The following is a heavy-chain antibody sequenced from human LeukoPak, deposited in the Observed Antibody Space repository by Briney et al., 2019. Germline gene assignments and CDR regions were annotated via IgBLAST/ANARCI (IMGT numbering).Heavy chain of an antibody. J-gene: IGHJ4*02. CDR1: GFTFSDYY. Sequence: GGSLRLSCAASGFTFSDYYMSWIRQAPGKGLEWVSYISSSGSTIYYADSVKGRFTISRDNAKNSLYLQMNSLRAEDTAVYYCARDRRTSTSPHEVFDYWGQGTLVTVSS. CDR2: ISSSGSTI. V-gene: IGHV3-11*04. CDR3: ARDRRTSTSPHEVFDY. D-gene: IGHD2-2*01.